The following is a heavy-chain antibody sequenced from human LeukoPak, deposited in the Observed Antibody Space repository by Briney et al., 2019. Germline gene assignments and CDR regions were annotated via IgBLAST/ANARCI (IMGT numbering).Heavy chain of an antibody. CDR2: TYRSGST. D-gene: IGHD6-13*01. Sequence: PSETLSLACAVSGGSFSGYYWSWIRQSPGKELEWIGETYRSGSTNYNPSLKSRVTISVDTSKNQFSLKLSSVTAADTAVYYCARGYFSSWYINWFDPWGQGTLVTVSS. J-gene: IGHJ5*02. CDR3: ARGYFSSWYINWFDP. V-gene: IGHV4-34*01. CDR1: GGSFSGYY.